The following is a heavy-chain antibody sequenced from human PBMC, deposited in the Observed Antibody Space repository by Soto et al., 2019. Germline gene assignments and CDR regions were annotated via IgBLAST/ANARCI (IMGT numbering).Heavy chain of an antibody. V-gene: IGHV4-39*01. CDR2: IYYSGST. CDR3: ARNYDVLTGYYSPFDY. J-gene: IGHJ4*02. CDR1: GGSISSSTYY. D-gene: IGHD3-9*01. Sequence: SETLSLTCTVSGGSISSSTYYWGWIRQSPEKGLEWIGSIYYSGSTYYNPSLKSRVTISVDTSKNQFSLKLSSVTAADTAVYYCARNYDVLTGYYSPFDYWGQGTLVTVSS.